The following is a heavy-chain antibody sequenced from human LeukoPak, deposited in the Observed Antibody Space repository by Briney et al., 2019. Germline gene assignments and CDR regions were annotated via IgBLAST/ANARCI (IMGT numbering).Heavy chain of an antibody. D-gene: IGHD6-19*01. CDR2: ITGGSNTI. V-gene: IGHV3-48*01. CDR1: GVNYNIYS. CDR3: ARGLQWGFDW. J-gene: IGHJ4*02. Sequence: GGSLRLSCAASGVNYNIYSVNWVRQAPGKGLEWVSYITGGSNTIYYGDSVKGRFTISRDNAKNSLYLQMNSLRAEDTAVYYCARGLQWGFDWWGQGTLVTVSS.